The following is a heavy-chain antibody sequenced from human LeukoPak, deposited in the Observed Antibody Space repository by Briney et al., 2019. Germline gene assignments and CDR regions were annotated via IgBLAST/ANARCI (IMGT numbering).Heavy chain of an antibody. CDR1: GYAFTSLD. V-gene: IGHV1-8*01. J-gene: IGHJ4*02. Sequence: ASVKVSCKASGYAFTSLDINWVRQATGQGPEWMGWMNPNSGYTGSAQKFQGRLTMTRDTSISTAYMELTSLTSEDTATYYCARVAGSADYWGQGTLVTVSS. D-gene: IGHD6-19*01. CDR2: MNPNSGYT. CDR3: ARVAGSADY.